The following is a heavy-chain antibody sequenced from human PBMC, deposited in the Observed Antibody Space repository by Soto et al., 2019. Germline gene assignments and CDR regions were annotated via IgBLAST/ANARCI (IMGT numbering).Heavy chain of an antibody. V-gene: IGHV3-23*01. CDR3: AKSKAVGLLRDAFDS. J-gene: IGHJ3*02. CDR2: ISANGGST. Sequence: HPGGSLRLSCVASGFTFGSYAMNWVRQAPGKGPEWVSVISANGGSTHYADSVKGRVTISRDNSRNTLSLQINSVRVEDTAVYYCAKSKAVGLLRDAFDSWGQGTRVTVSS. CDR1: GFTFGSYA. D-gene: IGHD6-13*01.